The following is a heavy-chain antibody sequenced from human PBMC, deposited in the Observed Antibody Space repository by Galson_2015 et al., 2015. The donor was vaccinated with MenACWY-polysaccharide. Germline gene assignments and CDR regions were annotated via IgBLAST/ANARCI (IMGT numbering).Heavy chain of an antibody. V-gene: IGHV3-23*01. D-gene: IGHD1-7*01. CDR1: GFTFSGYA. CDR3: AKYSLGVYLNYRIGS. Sequence: SLRLSCAASGFTFSGYAMSWVRQAPGKGLEWVSSISGRGSSTYYADSVKGRFTISRDNSKNTLYLQMNSLRAEDTAVYYCAKYSLGVYLNYRIGSWGQGTLVTVSS. CDR2: ISGRGSST. J-gene: IGHJ4*01.